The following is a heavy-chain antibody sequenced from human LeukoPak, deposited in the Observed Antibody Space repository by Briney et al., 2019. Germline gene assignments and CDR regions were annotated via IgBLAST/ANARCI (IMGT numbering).Heavy chain of an antibody. CDR3: AREGQMATITGAFDI. Sequence: ASVKVSCKASGGTFSSYTISWVRQAPGQGLEWMGRIFPILGIANYAQKFQGRVTITADKSTSTAYMELSSLRSEDTAVYYCAREGQMATITGAFDIWGQGTMVTVSS. V-gene: IGHV1-69*04. D-gene: IGHD5-12*01. CDR1: GGTFSSYT. J-gene: IGHJ3*02. CDR2: IFPILGIA.